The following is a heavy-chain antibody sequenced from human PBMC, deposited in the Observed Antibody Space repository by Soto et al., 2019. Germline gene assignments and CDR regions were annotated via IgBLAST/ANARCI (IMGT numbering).Heavy chain of an antibody. D-gene: IGHD2-21*02. CDR2: IKQDGSEK. CDR3: ARSPYCGGDCYFNWFDP. V-gene: IGHV3-7*03. J-gene: IGHJ5*02. Sequence: GSLRLSCAASVFTFSSYWMSWVRQAPGKGLEWVANIKQDGSEKYYVDSVKGRFTISRDNAKNSLYLQMNSLRAEDTAVYYCARSPYCGGDCYFNWFDPWGQGTLVTVSS. CDR1: VFTFSSYW.